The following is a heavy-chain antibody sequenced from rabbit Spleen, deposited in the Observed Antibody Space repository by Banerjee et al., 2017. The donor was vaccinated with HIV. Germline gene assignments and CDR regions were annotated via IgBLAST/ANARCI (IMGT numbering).Heavy chain of an antibody. J-gene: IGHJ4*01. CDR2: IDPVFGST. D-gene: IGHD7-1*01. CDR3: VREAGYAGYGDGNL. V-gene: IGHV1S47*01. Sequence: EQLEESGGGLVKPEGSLTLTCKASGFDFSSYGVSWVRQAPGKGLEWIGYIDPVFGSTVFASWVNGRFTISSHNAQNTLYLQLNSLTAADTATYFCVREAGYAGYGDGNLWGPGTLVTVS. CDR1: GFDFSSYG.